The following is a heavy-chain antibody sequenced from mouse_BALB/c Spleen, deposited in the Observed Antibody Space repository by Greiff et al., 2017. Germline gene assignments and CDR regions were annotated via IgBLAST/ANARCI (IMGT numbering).Heavy chain of an antibody. CDR2: IWAGGST. J-gene: IGHJ3*01. D-gene: IGHD1-2*01. Sequence: VHLVESGPGLVAPSQSLSITCTVSGFSLTSYGVHWVRQPPGKGLEWLGVIWAGGSTNYNSALMSRLSISKDNSKSQVFLKMNSLQTDDTAMYYCARDEGTTATWFAYWGQGTLVTVSA. V-gene: IGHV2-9*02. CDR1: GFSLTSYG. CDR3: ARDEGTTATWFAY.